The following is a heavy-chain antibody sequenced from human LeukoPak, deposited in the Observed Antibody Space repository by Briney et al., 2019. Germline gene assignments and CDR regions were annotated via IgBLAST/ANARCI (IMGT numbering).Heavy chain of an antibody. D-gene: IGHD1-1*01. Sequence: PSETLSLTCAVYGGSFSGYYWSGIRQPPGKGLEWIGEINHSGSTNYNPSLKSRVTISVDTSKNQFSLKLSSVTAADTAVYYCASTTGTIPYWFDPRGQGTLVTVSS. J-gene: IGHJ5*02. CDR3: ASTTGTIPYWFDP. V-gene: IGHV4-34*01. CDR1: GGSFSGYY. CDR2: INHSGST.